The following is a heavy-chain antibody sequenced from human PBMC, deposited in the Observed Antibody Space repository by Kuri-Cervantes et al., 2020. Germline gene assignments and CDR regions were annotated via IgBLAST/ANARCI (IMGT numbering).Heavy chain of an antibody. CDR2: IYYTGST. J-gene: IGHJ1*01. CDR1: GGSVSSGSYY. CDR3: ATGGAHIAEDGTGYFQH. Sequence: SETLSLTCTVSGGSVSSGSYYWSWIRQPPGKGLEWIGYIYYTGSTKYNPSLKSRVTISGDASRNQFSLKLNSVTAADTAVYYCATGGAHIAEDGTGYFQHWGQGTLVTVSS. V-gene: IGHV4-61*01. D-gene: IGHD6-13*01.